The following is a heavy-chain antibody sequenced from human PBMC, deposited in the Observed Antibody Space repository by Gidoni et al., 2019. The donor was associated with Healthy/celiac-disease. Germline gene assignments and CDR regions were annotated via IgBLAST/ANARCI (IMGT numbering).Heavy chain of an antibody. CDR1: GFTFSSYA. Sequence: EVQLLESGGGLVQPGGSLRLSCAASGFTFSSYAMSWVRQAPGKGLECVSAISGSGGSTYYADSVKGRFTISRDNSKNTLYLQMNSLRAEDTAVYYCAKDPGASTSWYYYGMDVWGKGTTVTVSS. J-gene: IGHJ6*04. D-gene: IGHD1-1*01. CDR3: AKDPGASTSWYYYGMDV. V-gene: IGHV3-23*01. CDR2: ISGSGGST.